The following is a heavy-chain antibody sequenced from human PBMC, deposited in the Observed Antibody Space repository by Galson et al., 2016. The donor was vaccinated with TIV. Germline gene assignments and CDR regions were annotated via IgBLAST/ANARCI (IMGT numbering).Heavy chain of an antibody. V-gene: IGHV4-59*01. CDR3: ARDKSGFETVDRFYYYMEA. D-gene: IGHD1-26*01. Sequence: ETLSLTCSVSGGSISTYYWTWIRQPPGKGLEWIGHAYYSGSTDYNPSLKSRVTISIDRSKNQFSLKLTSVTAADTAVYYCARDKSGFETVDRFYYYMEAWGKGTTVIVSS. CDR2: AYYSGST. CDR1: GGSISTYY. J-gene: IGHJ6*03.